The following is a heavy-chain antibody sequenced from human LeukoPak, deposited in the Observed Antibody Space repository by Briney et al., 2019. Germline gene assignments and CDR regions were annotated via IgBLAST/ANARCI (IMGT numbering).Heavy chain of an antibody. J-gene: IGHJ6*03. CDR3: AGIVGYYYYYYYMDV. Sequence: NPSETLSLTCTVSGGSISNYYWSWIRQPPGKGLEWIGSIYYSGSTYYNPSLKSRVTISVDTSKNQFSLKLSSVTAADTAVYYCAGIVGYYYYYYYMDVWGKGTTVTVSS. V-gene: IGHV4-59*04. D-gene: IGHD1-26*01. CDR2: IYYSGST. CDR1: GGSISNYY.